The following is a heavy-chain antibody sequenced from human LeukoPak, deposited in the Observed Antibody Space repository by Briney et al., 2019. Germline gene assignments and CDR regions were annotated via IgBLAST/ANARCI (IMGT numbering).Heavy chain of an antibody. V-gene: IGHV1-69*13. CDR2: IIPIFGTA. CDR3: AISGYSYGYSYFDY. Sequence: ASVKVSCKASGGTFSSYAISWVRQAPGQGLEWMGGIIPIFGTANYAQKFQGRVTITADESTSTAYMELSSLRSEDTAVYYCAISGYSYGYSYFDYWGQGTLVTVS. J-gene: IGHJ4*02. CDR1: GGTFSSYA. D-gene: IGHD5-18*01.